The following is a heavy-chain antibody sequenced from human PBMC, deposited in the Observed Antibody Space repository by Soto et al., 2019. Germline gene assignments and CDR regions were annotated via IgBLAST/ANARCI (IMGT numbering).Heavy chain of an antibody. V-gene: IGHV1-8*01. D-gene: IGHD3-10*01. J-gene: IGHJ4*02. CDR3: ARVVQWFGEPPWGY. Sequence: QVQLVQSGAEVKKPGASVKVSCKASGYTFTSYDINWVRQATGQGLEWMGWMNPNSGNTGYAQKFQGRVTMTRNTSISTAYMELSSLRSGDTAVYYCARVVQWFGEPPWGYWGQGTLVTVSS. CDR2: MNPNSGNT. CDR1: GYTFTSYD.